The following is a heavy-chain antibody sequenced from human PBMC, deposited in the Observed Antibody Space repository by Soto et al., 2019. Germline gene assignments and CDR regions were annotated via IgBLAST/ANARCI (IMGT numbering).Heavy chain of an antibody. Sequence: QVQLVQSGAEVMKPGSSVKVSCKASGGTFSSYAISWVRQAPGQGLEWMGGIIPIFGTADYAQKFQGRVMITADESTSTGNMELSSLRSEDTAVYYCASHYDSSGYYYRGLDYWGQGTLVTVSS. V-gene: IGHV1-69*12. D-gene: IGHD3-22*01. CDR3: ASHYDSSGYYYRGLDY. J-gene: IGHJ4*02. CDR2: IIPIFGTA. CDR1: GGTFSSYA.